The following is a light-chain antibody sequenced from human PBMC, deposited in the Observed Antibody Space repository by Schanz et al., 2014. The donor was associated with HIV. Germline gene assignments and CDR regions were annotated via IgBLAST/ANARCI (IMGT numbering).Light chain of an antibody. CDR3: TSYAGSNNLV. V-gene: IGLV1-44*01. CDR2: SNN. Sequence: QSVLTQPPSASGTPGQRVTISCSGSTSNIGINTVNWYRHVPGTAPKLLIYSNNRRPSGLPDRFSGSKSGNTASLTVSRLQAEDEADYYCTSYAGSNNLVFGGGTKLTVL. J-gene: IGLJ2*01. CDR1: TSNIGINT.